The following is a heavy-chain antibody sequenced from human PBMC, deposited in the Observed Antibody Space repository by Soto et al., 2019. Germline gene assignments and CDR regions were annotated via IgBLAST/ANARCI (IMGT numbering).Heavy chain of an antibody. J-gene: IGHJ5*02. V-gene: IGHV4-31*01. CDR2: IYYSGST. Sequence: QVQLQESGPGLVKPSQTLSLTCTVSGGSISSGGYYWSWIRQHPGKGLEWIGYIYYSGSTYYNPSRKXXVXIXXDTSKNQFSLKLSSVTAADTAVYYCARSVSGWFDPWGQGTLVTVSS. CDR1: GGSISSGGYY. CDR3: ARSVSGWFDP.